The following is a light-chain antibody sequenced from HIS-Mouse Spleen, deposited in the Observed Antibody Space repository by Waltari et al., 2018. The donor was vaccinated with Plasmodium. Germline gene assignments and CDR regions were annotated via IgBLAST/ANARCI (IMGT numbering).Light chain of an antibody. J-gene: IGLJ2*01. CDR1: SSDVGSYNL. CDR2: GGS. Sequence: QSALTQPASVSGSPGQSITISCTGTSSDVGSYNLVSWYQQHPGKAPKLMIYGGSKRPSGVANRFAGAKSGNTASLTSAGLQAEDEADYYCCSYAGSSTVVFGGGTKLTVL. CDR3: CSYAGSSTVV. V-gene: IGLV2-23*01.